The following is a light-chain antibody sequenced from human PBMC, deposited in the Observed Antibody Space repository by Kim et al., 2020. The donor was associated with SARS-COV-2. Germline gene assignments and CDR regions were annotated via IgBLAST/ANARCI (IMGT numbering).Light chain of an antibody. CDR3: QSADISGTSWI. J-gene: IGLJ2*01. Sequence: QWPGRAPIRVLYRDKERPTWIPERFSGSRSGTTLTLTITGVQTEYEADYFCQSADISGTSWIFGGGTQLTVL. V-gene: IGLV3-25*03. CDR2: RDK.